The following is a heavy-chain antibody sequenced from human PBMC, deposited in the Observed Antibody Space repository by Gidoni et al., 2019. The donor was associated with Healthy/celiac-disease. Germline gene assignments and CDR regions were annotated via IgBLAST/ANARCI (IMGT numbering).Heavy chain of an antibody. Sequence: EVQLVQSGAEVKKPGASLRISCKGSGYSFTSYWISWVRQMPGKGLEWMGRIDPSDSYTNYSPSFQGHVTISADKSISTAYLQWSSLKASDTAMYYCARQDIVVVPADQTGYYYYGMDVWGQGTTVTVSS. CDR1: GYSFTSYW. CDR3: ARQDIVVVPADQTGYYYYGMDV. CDR2: IDPSDSYT. D-gene: IGHD2-2*01. J-gene: IGHJ6*02. V-gene: IGHV5-10-1*03.